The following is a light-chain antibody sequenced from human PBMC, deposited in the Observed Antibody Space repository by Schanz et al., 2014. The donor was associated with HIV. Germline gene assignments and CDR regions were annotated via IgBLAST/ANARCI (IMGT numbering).Light chain of an antibody. CDR3: QQAYDPPFT. Sequence: EIVLTQSPATLSVSPGERATLSCRASQSVSSNLAWYQQKPGQAPRLLIYGASTRATGIPARFSGSGSGTEFTLTITSVQPDDFATYYCQQAYDPPFTFGGGTKV. V-gene: IGKV3-15*01. CDR2: GAS. CDR1: QSVSSN. J-gene: IGKJ4*01.